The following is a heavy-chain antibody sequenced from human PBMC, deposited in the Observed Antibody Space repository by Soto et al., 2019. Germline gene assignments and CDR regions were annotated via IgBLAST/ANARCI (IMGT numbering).Heavy chain of an antibody. Sequence: QVQLQQWGAGLLKPSETLSLNCAVTGGSLSGYYWSWIRQPPGKGLEWIGEVKDGGHTNYSPSLRGLVTISSDTSNNQFSLRLNSVTAAGTGVYYCARGQEGVVATHWDQGSLVTVSS. D-gene: IGHD5-12*01. J-gene: IGHJ4*02. CDR3: ARGQEGVVATH. V-gene: IGHV4-34*01. CDR1: GGSLSGYY. CDR2: VKDGGHT.